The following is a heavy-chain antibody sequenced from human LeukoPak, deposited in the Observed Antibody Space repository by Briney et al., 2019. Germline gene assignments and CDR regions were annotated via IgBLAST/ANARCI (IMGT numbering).Heavy chain of an antibody. CDR3: ARQASFLDY. CDR2: TYYRSKWYN. V-gene: IGHV6-1*01. D-gene: IGHD2/OR15-2a*01. J-gene: IGHJ4*02. CDR1: GDSVSSNSAS. Sequence: SQTLSLTCAISGDSVSSNSASWNWIRQSPSRGLEWLGRTYYRSKWYNVYAESVESRITINPDTSKNQFSLHLNSVAPEDTGVYYCARQASFLDYWGRGSLVTVSS.